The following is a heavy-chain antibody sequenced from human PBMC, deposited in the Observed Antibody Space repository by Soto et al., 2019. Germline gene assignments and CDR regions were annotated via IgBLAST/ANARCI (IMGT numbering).Heavy chain of an antibody. J-gene: IGHJ4*02. Sequence: GSGPTLVNPTQTLTLTCTFSVFSLSTSGVGVGWIRQPPGKALEWLAIIYWDDDKRYSPSLKSRLTIRKDTSKNQVVVSMTNMDPVDTATYYCARSIRGVAAPYNWGQGTLVTVSS. D-gene: IGHD3-10*01. V-gene: IGHV2-5*02. CDR3: ARSIRGVAAPYN. CDR2: IYWDDDK. CDR1: VFSLSTSGVG.